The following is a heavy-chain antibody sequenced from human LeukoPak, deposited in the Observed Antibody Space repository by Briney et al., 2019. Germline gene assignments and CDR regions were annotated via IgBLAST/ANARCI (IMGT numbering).Heavy chain of an antibody. V-gene: IGHV4-34*10. J-gene: IGHJ1*01. Sequence: SETLSLTCAVYGGSFSGYYWSWIRQPPGRGLEWIGEISQSGSTNYNPSLKSRITMSVDTSKNQFSLQLRSMTAADTAVYYCATLFHYYDSSGYYYEYFQHWGQGTLVTVSS. D-gene: IGHD3-22*01. CDR2: ISQSGST. CDR3: ATLFHYYDSSGYYYEYFQH. CDR1: GGSFSGYY.